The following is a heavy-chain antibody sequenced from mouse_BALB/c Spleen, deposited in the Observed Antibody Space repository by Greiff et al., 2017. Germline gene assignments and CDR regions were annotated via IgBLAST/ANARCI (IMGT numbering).Heavy chain of an antibody. D-gene: IGHD3-1*01. V-gene: IGHV1-69*02. CDR3: ARGSGYGSY. Sequence: QVQLQQSGAELVKPGASVKLSCKASGYTFTSYWMHWVKQRPGQGLEWIGEIDPSDSYTNYNQKFKGKATLTVDKSSSTAYMQLSSLTSEDSAVYYCARGSGYGSYWGQGTTLTVSA. CDR1: GYTFTSYW. CDR2: IDPSDSYT. J-gene: IGHJ2*01.